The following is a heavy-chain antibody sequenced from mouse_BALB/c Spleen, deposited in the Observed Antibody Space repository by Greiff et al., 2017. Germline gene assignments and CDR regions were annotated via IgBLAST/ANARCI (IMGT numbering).Heavy chain of an antibody. J-gene: IGHJ3*01. D-gene: IGHD2-1*01. V-gene: IGHV1-80*01. Sequence: QVQLQQSGAELVRPGSSVKISCKASGYAFSSYWMNWVKQRPGQGLEWIGQIYPGDGDTNYNRKFKGKATLTADKSSSTAYMQLSSLTSEDSAVYFCARKGVYGTPFADWGQGTLVTGSA. CDR1: GYAFSSYW. CDR2: IYPGDGDT. CDR3: ARKGVYGTPFAD.